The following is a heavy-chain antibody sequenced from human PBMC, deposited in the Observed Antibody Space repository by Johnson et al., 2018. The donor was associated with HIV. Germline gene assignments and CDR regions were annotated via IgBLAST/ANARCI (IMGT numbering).Heavy chain of an antibody. CDR3: AREALLWFGENGAFDI. Sequence: QMQLVESGGGVVQPGRSLRLSCAASGFTFSSYGMHWVRQAPGKGLEWVAVISYDGSNKYYADSVKGRFTISRDNSKNTLYLQMNSLRAEDTAVYYCAREALLWFGENGAFDIWGQGTMVTVSS. CDR2: ISYDGSNK. V-gene: IGHV3-30*03. CDR1: GFTFSSYG. J-gene: IGHJ3*02. D-gene: IGHD3-10*01.